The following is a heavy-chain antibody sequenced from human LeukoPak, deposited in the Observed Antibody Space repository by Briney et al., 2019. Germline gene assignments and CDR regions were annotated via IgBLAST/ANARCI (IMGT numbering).Heavy chain of an antibody. Sequence: PSETLSLTCTVSGGSISSGGYYWSWIRQHPGKGLEWIGYIYYSGSTYYNPSLKSRVTISVDTSKNQFSLKLSSVTAADTAVYYCARGWLVRGVTLPMDYYGMDVWGQGTTVTVSS. D-gene: IGHD3-10*01. CDR3: ARGWLVRGVTLPMDYYGMDV. V-gene: IGHV4-31*03. CDR1: GGSISSGGYY. J-gene: IGHJ6*02. CDR2: IYYSGST.